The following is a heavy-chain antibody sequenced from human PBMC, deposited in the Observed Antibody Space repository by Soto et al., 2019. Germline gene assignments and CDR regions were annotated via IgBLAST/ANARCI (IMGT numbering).Heavy chain of an antibody. CDR1: GFTFSSYA. J-gene: IGHJ4*02. V-gene: IGHV3-23*01. CDR2: ISGSGGST. D-gene: IGHD6-13*01. Sequence: GGSLRLSCAASGFTFSSYAMSWVLQAPGKGLEWVSAISGSGGSTYYADSVKGRFTISRDNSKNTLYLQMNSLRAEDTAVYYCAKDFEGYSSSWSNYYFDYWGQGTLVTVSS. CDR3: AKDFEGYSSSWSNYYFDY.